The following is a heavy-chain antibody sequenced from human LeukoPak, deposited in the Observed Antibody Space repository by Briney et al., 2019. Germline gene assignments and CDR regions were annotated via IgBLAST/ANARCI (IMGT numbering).Heavy chain of an antibody. J-gene: IGHJ6*04. D-gene: IGHD5-12*01. CDR2: ISSSSSYI. CDR3: ARANSGYDYYYYGMDV. Sequence: SGGSLRLSCAASGFTFSSYSMNWVRQAPGKGLEWVSSISSSSSYIYYADSVKGRFTISRDNAKNSLYLQMNSLRAEDTAVYYCARANSGYDYYYYGMDVWGKGTTVTVSS. CDR1: GFTFSSYS. V-gene: IGHV3-21*01.